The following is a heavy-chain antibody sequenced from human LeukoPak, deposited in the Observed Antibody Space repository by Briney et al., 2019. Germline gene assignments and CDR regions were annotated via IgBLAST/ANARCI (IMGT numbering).Heavy chain of an antibody. Sequence: PGGSLRLSCAASGFTFSSYGMHWVRQAPGKGLEWVAVISYDGSNKYYADSVKGRFTISRDNAKNSLFLQMNSLRAEDTAVYYCARKGELERRRSWDYWGQGTLVTVSS. CDR1: GFTFSSYG. J-gene: IGHJ4*02. CDR3: ARKGELERRRSWDY. V-gene: IGHV3-30*03. CDR2: ISYDGSNK. D-gene: IGHD1-1*01.